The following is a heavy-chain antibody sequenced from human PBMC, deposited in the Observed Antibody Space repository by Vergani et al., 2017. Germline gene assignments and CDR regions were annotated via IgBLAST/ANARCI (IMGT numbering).Heavy chain of an antibody. D-gene: IGHD6-13*01. CDR2: LSTTGGA. J-gene: IGHJ5*02. CDR1: GGSMSGYY. CDR3: AGDTHSWQRADR. V-gene: IGHV4-4*09. Sequence: QLHLQESGPGLVKPSETLSLTCSVSGGSMSGYYWSWIRQPPGKGLEWIGSLSTTGGATHASHNPSLKSRVSISVDTSKSQFSLRLTSVTAADSAIYYCAGDTHSWQRADRWGQGLLVSVSS.